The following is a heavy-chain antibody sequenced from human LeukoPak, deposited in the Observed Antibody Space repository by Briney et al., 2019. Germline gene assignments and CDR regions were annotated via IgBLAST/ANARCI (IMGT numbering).Heavy chain of an antibody. Sequence: VASVKVSCKASGYTFTSYAMNWVRQAPGQGLEWMGWINTNTGNPTYAQGFTGRFVFSLDTSVSTAYLQISSLKAEDTAVYYCARGLSGSYYKGDYFDYWGQGTLVTVSS. J-gene: IGHJ4*02. CDR2: INTNTGNP. CDR3: ARGLSGSYYKGDYFDY. V-gene: IGHV7-4-1*02. D-gene: IGHD3-10*01. CDR1: GYTFTSYA.